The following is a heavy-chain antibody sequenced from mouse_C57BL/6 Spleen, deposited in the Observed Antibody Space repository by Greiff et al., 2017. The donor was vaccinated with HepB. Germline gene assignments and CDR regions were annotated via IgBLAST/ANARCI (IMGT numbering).Heavy chain of an antibody. V-gene: IGHV1-54*01. CDR3: ARRGTYGSSYFAY. J-gene: IGHJ3*01. CDR1: GYAFTNYL. D-gene: IGHD1-1*01. CDR2: INPGSGGT. Sequence: VMLVESGAELVRPGTSVKVSCKASGYAFTNYLIEWVKQRPGQGLEWIGVINPGSGGTNYNEKFKGKATLTADKSSSTAYMQLSSLTSEDSAVYFCARRGTYGSSYFAYWGQGTLVTVSA.